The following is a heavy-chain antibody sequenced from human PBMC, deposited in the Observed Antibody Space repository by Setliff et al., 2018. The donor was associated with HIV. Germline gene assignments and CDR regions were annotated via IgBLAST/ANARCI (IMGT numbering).Heavy chain of an antibody. V-gene: IGHV4-38-2*01. J-gene: IGHJ3*02. Sequence: SETLSLTCSVSGYSINTAYYWGWIRQSPGKGLEWMGGFHHSGSTHYNPSLKSRVTISGQTSNNQFSLQQTFVIAADTAVYYCASQGAGYYYDSSEYYTVNGFDMWGQGTMVTVSS. CDR2: FHHSGST. CDR3: ASQGAGYYYDSSEYYTVNGFDM. CDR1: GYSINTAYY. D-gene: IGHD3-22*01.